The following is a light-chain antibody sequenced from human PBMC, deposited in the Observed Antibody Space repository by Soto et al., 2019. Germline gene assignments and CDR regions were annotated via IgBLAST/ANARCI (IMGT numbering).Light chain of an antibody. V-gene: IGKV1-5*01. CDR3: QRYNSFSWT. CDR2: DAS. CDR1: QSIIRW. J-gene: IGKJ1*01. Sequence: DIQMTQSPSTLSASVGDRVTISCRASQSIIRWLAWYQQKPGKAPKLLIYDASILQSGVPSRFSGSGSGTEFTLTISSLQPDYFATYYCQRYNSFSWTFVQGTKVDIK.